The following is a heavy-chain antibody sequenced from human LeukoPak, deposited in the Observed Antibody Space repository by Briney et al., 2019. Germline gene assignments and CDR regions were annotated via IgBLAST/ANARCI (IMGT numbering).Heavy chain of an antibody. CDR1: GDSVSSNRAS. Sequence: SQTLSLTCAVSGDSVSSNRASWNWIRQSPSGGLEWLGRTYYRSKWSNDYAVSVKSRITINPDTSKNEFSLQLNSVTPEDTAVYYCARVQYYGSWSYYNWFDPWGQGTLVSVSS. CDR3: ARVQYYGSWSYYNWFDP. V-gene: IGHV6-1*01. J-gene: IGHJ5*02. D-gene: IGHD3-10*01. CDR2: TYYRSKWSN.